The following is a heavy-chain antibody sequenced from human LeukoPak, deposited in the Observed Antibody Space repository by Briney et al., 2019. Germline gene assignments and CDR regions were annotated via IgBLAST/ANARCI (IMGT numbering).Heavy chain of an antibody. CDR3: TRDVIRGTNLGY. CDR1: GFSVSRNY. Sequence: GGSLRVSCAASGFSVSRNYMTWVRQARGKGLEWVSVIYSGGRTDYADSVKGRFTISRDSSKNTLYLQMNSLRAEDTAVYYCTRDVIRGTNLGYWGQGTLVTVSS. J-gene: IGHJ4*02. CDR2: IYSGGRT. V-gene: IGHV3-66*02. D-gene: IGHD3-10*01.